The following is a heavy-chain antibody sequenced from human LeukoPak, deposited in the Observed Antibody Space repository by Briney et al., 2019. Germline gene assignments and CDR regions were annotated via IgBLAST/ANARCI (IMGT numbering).Heavy chain of an antibody. Sequence: GASVKVSCKASGYTFTSYGISWVRQAPGQGLEWMGWISAYNGNTNYAQKLQGRVTMTTDTSTSTAYMELRSLRSDDTAVYYCARVLLWFGELLFNPSGLASDFGYWGQGTLVTVSS. D-gene: IGHD3-10*01. CDR2: ISAYNGNT. V-gene: IGHV1-18*01. CDR1: GYTFTSYG. CDR3: ARVLLWFGELLFNPSGLASDFGY. J-gene: IGHJ4*02.